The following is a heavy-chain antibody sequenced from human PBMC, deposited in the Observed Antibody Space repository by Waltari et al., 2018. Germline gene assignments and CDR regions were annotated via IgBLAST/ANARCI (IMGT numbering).Heavy chain of an antibody. J-gene: IGHJ4*02. CDR3: AKDAFGSTYLDV. V-gene: IGHV3-30*02. CDR2: IWFDGSDK. D-gene: IGHD1-1*01. Sequence: QVQLVESGGGVVQPGGSLRLSCAAFGFPFSNFGMHWVRQAPGKWLEWVALIWFDGSDKLYAESVRGGFAISRDNSKSTVHLDMNDLRVDDTAMYYCAKDAFGSTYLDVWGQGTLVTVSS. CDR1: GFPFSNFG.